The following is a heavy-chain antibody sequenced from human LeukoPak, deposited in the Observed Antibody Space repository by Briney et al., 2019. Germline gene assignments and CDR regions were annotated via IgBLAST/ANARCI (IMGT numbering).Heavy chain of an antibody. D-gene: IGHD1-7*01. CDR1: EFSVGSNY. J-gene: IGHJ6*03. Sequence: GGSLRLSCAASEFSVGSNYMTWVRQAPGKGLEWVSLIYSGGSTYYADSVKGRFTISRDNSKNTLYLQMNSLRAEDTAVYYCAREERYHWNSEYYYYYMDVWGKGTTVTVSS. CDR3: AREERYHWNSEYYYYYMDV. V-gene: IGHV3-66*01. CDR2: IYSGGST.